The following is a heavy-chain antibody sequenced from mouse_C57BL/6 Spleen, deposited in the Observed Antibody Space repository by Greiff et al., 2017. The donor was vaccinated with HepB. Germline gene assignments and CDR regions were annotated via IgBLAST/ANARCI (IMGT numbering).Heavy chain of an antibody. V-gene: IGHV1-81*01. CDR2: IYPRSGNT. CDR3: AREITTVVATNYFDY. D-gene: IGHD1-1*01. Sequence: VQLQQSGAELARPGASVKLSCKASGYTFTSYGISWVKQRTGQGLEWIGEIYPRSGNTYYNEKFKGKATLTADKSSSTAYMELRSLTAEDSAVYVCAREITTVVATNYFDYWGQGTTLTVSS. J-gene: IGHJ2*01. CDR1: GYTFTSYG.